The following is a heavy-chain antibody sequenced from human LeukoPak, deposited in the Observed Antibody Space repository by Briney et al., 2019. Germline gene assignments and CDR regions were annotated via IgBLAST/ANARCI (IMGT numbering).Heavy chain of an antibody. Sequence: GSLRLSCAASGFTFSSYWMSWVRQAPGKGLEWVANIKQDGSEKYYVDSVKGRFTISRDNAKNSLYLQMNSLRAEDTAVYYCASFPRSGDWFDPWGQGTLVTVSS. D-gene: IGHD2-15*01. V-gene: IGHV3-7*01. J-gene: IGHJ5*02. CDR1: GFTFSSYW. CDR2: IKQDGSEK. CDR3: ASFPRSGDWFDP.